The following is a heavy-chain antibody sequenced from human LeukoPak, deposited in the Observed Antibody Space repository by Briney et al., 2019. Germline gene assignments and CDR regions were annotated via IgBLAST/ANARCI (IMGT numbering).Heavy chain of an antibody. D-gene: IGHD1-14*01. J-gene: IGHJ6*03. V-gene: IGHV1-8*01. Sequence: GASVTVSCKASGYTFTSYDINWVRQAAGQGLEGMGWMNPKSGNTGYAQKFQGRVTMTRNTSISTAYMELSSLRSEDTAVYYCASSRRGGYMDVWGKGTTVTVSS. CDR3: ASSRRGGYMDV. CDR1: GYTFTSYD. CDR2: MNPKSGNT.